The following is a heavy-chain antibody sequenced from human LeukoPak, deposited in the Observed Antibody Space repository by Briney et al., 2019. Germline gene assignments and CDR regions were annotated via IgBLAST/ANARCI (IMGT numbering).Heavy chain of an antibody. CDR3: ARDGEATWFDP. V-gene: IGHV4-59*12. D-gene: IGHD4-17*01. J-gene: IGHJ5*02. CDR2: IYYSGST. CDR1: GGSISSYY. Sequence: SETLSLTCTVSGGSISSYYWSWIRQPPGKGLEWIGYIYYSGSTNYNPSLKSRVTISVDTSKNQFSLELSSVTAADTAVYYCARDGEATWFDPWGQGTLVTVSS.